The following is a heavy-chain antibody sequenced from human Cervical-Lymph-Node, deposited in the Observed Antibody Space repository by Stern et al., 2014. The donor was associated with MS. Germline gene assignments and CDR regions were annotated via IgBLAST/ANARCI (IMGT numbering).Heavy chain of an antibody. J-gene: IGHJ6*02. CDR3: AREVAGHRLGMMDV. CDR2: INPSGGST. D-gene: IGHD6-19*01. V-gene: IGHV1-46*01. CDR1: GYTFTSYQ. Sequence: QVQLVQSGAEVKKPGASVKVYCKASGYTFTSYQMHWVRQAPGQGLEWMGIINPSGGSTSYAQKFQGRVTMTRDTSTSTVYMELRSLRSEDTAVYYCAREVAGHRLGMMDVWGQGTTVTVSS.